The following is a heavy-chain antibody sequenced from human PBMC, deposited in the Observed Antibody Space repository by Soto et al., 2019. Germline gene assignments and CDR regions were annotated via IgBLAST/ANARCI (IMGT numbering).Heavy chain of an antibody. CDR2: ISYSGST. D-gene: IGHD1-26*01. CDR3: LFEHGGWEF. J-gene: IGHJ4*02. V-gene: IGHV4-39*01. Sequence: QLQLQESGPGLVKPSETLSLTCTVSGVSISSNNYYWGWIRQPPGKGLEWLGIISYSGSTYYSPSLRSRVTITAETSKQQVSLRLRSVTAAETGLFHCLFEHGGWEFWRQGPLVAVSS. CDR1: GVSISSNNYY.